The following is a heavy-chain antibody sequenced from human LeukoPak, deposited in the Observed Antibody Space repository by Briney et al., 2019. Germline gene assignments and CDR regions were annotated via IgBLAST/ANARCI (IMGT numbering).Heavy chain of an antibody. D-gene: IGHD2-2*02. CDR1: GYTFTGYY. Sequence: ASVKVSCKASGYTFTGYYMHWVRQAPGQGLEWMGWINPNSGGTNYAQKFQGRVTMTRDTSISTAYMGLSRLRSDDTAVYYCARLPGGLGYCSSTSCYTDDYWGQGTLVTVSS. V-gene: IGHV1-2*02. CDR2: INPNSGGT. J-gene: IGHJ4*02. CDR3: ARLPGGLGYCSSTSCYTDDY.